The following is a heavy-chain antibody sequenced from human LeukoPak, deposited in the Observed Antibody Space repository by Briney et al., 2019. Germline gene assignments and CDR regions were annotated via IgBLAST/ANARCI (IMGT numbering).Heavy chain of an antibody. J-gene: IGHJ4*02. Sequence: GGSLRLSCAASGFDLGHYEVNWVRQAPGKGLEWIAHISVRAATIYYGDSVEGRFTISRDDAKNSLFLQMYSLRLDDTAVYYCARGGYSFDYLGQGTLVTVSS. V-gene: IGHV3-48*03. CDR1: GFDLGHYE. CDR3: ARGGYSFDY. CDR2: ISVRAATI. D-gene: IGHD5-12*01.